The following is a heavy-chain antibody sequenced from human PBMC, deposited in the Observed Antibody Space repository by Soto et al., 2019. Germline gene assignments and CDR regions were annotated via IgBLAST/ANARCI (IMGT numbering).Heavy chain of an antibody. D-gene: IGHD6-6*01. V-gene: IGHV4-59*01. J-gene: IGHJ4*02. CDR3: ARVFSSSSLYFDY. Sequence: SETLSLTCTVSGGSISSYYWSWIRQPPGKGLEWIGYIYYSGSTNYNPSLKSRVTISVDTSKNQFSLKLSSVTAADTAVYYCARVFSSSSLYFDYCGQGTLVTVSS. CDR2: IYYSGST. CDR1: GGSISSYY.